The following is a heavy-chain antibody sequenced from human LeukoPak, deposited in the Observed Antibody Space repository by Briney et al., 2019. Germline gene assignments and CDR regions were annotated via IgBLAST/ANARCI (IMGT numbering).Heavy chain of an antibody. D-gene: IGHD1-26*01. CDR2: ISGSGDTT. CDR3: AKEYTGTFSPFPSYFDN. CDR1: GFIFSNYA. V-gene: IGHV3-23*01. Sequence: PGGSLRLSCATSGFIFSNYAVNWVRQAPGKGLEWVSIISGSGDTTYYADSVKGRFTISRDNSKNTLYLQMNSLRAEDTAIYYCAKEYTGTFSPFPSYFDNWGQGTLVTVSS. J-gene: IGHJ4*02.